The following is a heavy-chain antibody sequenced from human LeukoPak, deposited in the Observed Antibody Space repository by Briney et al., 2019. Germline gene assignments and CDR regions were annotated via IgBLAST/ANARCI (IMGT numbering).Heavy chain of an antibody. Sequence: GGSLRLSCAASGFTFSSYAMSWVRQAPGQGLEWVSAISGSGGSTYYADSVKGRFPISRDNSKNTLYLQMNSLRAEDTAVYYCARGRYGDLYNYWGQGTLVTVSS. J-gene: IGHJ4*02. CDR3: ARGRYGDLYNY. D-gene: IGHD4-17*01. CDR1: GFTFSSYA. V-gene: IGHV3-23*01. CDR2: ISGSGGST.